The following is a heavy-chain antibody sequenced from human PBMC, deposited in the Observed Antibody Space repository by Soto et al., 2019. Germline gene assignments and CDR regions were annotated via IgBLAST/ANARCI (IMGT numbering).Heavy chain of an antibody. V-gene: IGHV4-39*01. J-gene: IGHJ5*02. CDR3: ARNKPNWFDP. CDR2: IYYSGST. Sequence: QLQLQESVPGLVKPSETLSLTCTVSGGSISSSSYYWGWIRQPPGKGLEWIGSIYYSGSTYYTPSLKSRVTISVDTSKNQFSLKLSSVTAADTAVYYCARNKPNWFDPWGQGTLVTVSS. CDR1: GGSISSSSYY.